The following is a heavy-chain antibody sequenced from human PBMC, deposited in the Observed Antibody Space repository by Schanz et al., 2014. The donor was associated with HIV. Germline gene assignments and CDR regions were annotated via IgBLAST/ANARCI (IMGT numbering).Heavy chain of an antibody. Sequence: EVQLLDSGGGLVQPGGSLRLSCVASGFTFNNYAMTWVRQAPGKGLEWVSSISGDSSYIFYADSMKGRFTISRDNARNSLYLQIRSLRAEDTAVYYCARGGLGVVAEGNAFDLWGQGTLVTVSS. D-gene: IGHD2-15*01. CDR1: GFTFNNYA. CDR3: ARGGLGVVAEGNAFDL. V-gene: IGHV3-21*01. CDR2: ISGDSSYI. J-gene: IGHJ3*01.